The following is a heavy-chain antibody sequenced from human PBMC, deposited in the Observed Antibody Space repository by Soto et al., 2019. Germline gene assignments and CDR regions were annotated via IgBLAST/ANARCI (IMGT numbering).Heavy chain of an antibody. J-gene: IGHJ6*02. D-gene: IGHD3-22*01. CDR3: ARVRHYYDSSGYYYRSYYYYGMDV. CDR2: IYYSGST. CDR1: GGSISSYY. Sequence: PSETLCLTCTVSGGSISSYYWSWIRQPPGKGLERIGYIYYSGSTNYNPSLKSRVTISVDTSKNQFSLKLSSVTAADTAVYYCARVRHYYDSSGYYYRSYYYYGMDVWGQGTTVTSP. V-gene: IGHV4-59*01.